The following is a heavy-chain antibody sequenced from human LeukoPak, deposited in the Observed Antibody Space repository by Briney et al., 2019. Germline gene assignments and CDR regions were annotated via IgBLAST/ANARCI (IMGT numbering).Heavy chain of an antibody. CDR2: IFYGST. J-gene: IGHJ2*01. Sequence: NPSETLSLTCTVSGGSISGSYWSWIRLPPGKGLEWIGYIFYGSTTYNPSLKSRVTISVDTSKNQFSLKLIPVTAADTAVYYCARGGTEGGLEISFFFDLWGRGTLVTVSS. CDR1: GGSISGSY. V-gene: IGHV4-59*01. CDR3: ARGGTEGGLEISFFFDL. D-gene: IGHD1-1*01.